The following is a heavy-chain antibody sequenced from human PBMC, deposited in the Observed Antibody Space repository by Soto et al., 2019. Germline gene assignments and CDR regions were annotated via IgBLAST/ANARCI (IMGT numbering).Heavy chain of an antibody. V-gene: IGHV4-59*08. J-gene: IGHJ4*02. CDR3: ASDLNTSGWPFFDY. D-gene: IGHD6-19*01. CDR2: IYYSGST. Sequence: PSETLSLTCTASGGSISSYDWSGIRQPPGKGLEWIGYIYYSGSTNYNPSLKSRVTISVDTSKNQFSLKLSSVTAADTAVYYCASDLNTSGWPFFDYWGQGTLVTVSS. CDR1: GGSISSYD.